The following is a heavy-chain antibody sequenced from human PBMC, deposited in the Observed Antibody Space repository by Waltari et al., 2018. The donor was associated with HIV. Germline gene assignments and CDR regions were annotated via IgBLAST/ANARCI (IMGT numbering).Heavy chain of an antibody. V-gene: IGHV4-30-4*01. D-gene: IGHD2-2*01. Sequence: QVQLQESGPGLVKPSQTLSLTCTVSGGSISSGDYYRRWIRQPPGKGLEWIGYIYYSGSTYYNPSLKSRVTISVDTSKNQFSLKLSSVSAADTAVYYCARAGSVFGTSPYGMDVWGQGTTVTVSS. J-gene: IGHJ6*02. CDR1: GGSISSGDYY. CDR2: IYYSGST. CDR3: ARAGSVFGTSPYGMDV.